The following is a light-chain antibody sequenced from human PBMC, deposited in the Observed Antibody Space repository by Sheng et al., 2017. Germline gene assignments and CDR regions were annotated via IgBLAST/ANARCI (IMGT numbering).Light chain of an antibody. V-gene: IGLV4-69*01. CDR1: SGHSSYA. J-gene: IGLJ2*01. CDR2: LNSDGSH. Sequence: QLVLTQSPSVSASLGASVKLTCALSSGHSSYAIAWHQQQAEKGPRYLMRLNSDGSHSRGDGIPDRFSGSSSGAERYLTISSLQSEDEADYYCQTWGTGIVVFGGGTKLTVL. CDR3: QTWGTGIVV.